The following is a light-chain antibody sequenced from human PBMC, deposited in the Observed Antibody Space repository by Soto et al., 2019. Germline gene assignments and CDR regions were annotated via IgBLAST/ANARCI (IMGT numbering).Light chain of an antibody. CDR3: QQRSSWPRT. CDR1: QSVSSY. J-gene: IGKJ1*01. V-gene: IGKV3-11*01. CDR2: DAS. Sequence: PGERATLSCRASQSVSSYLAWYQQKAGQAPRLLIYDASNRATGIPARFSGSGSGTDFTLTISRLKPEDFAVYYCQQRSSWPRTFGLGTEVEI.